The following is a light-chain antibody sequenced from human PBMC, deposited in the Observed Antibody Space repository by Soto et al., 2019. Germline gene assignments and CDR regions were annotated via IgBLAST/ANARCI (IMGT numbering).Light chain of an antibody. CDR3: CSYAGSVV. J-gene: IGLJ2*01. CDR1: SSDVGSYNL. CDR2: EGS. V-gene: IGLV2-23*01. Sequence: QSALTQPASVSGSPGQSITISCTGTSSDVGSYNLVSWYQQHPGKAPKLMIYEGSKRPSGVSNLFSGSKSGNTASLTISGIQAEDEADYYCCSYAGSVVFGGGTKLTVL.